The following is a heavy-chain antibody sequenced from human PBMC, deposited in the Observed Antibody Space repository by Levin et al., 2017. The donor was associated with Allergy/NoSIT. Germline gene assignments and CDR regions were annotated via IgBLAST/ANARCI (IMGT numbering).Heavy chain of an antibody. CDR2: ISAYNGNT. V-gene: IGHV1-18*01. CDR3: ARDRISSGWYGPAFDI. J-gene: IGHJ3*02. Sequence: PGESLKISCKASGYTFTSYGISWVRQAPGQGLEWMGWISAYNGNTNYAQKLQGRVTMTTDTSTSTAYMELRSLRSDDTAVYYCARDRISSGWYGPAFDIWGQGTMVTVSS. CDR1: GYTFTSYG. D-gene: IGHD6-19*01.